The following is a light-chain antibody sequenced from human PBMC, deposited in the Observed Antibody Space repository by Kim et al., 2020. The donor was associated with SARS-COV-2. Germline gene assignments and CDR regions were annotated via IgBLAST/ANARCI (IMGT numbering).Light chain of an antibody. CDR1: ESGCSH. Sequence: SVCPGERVTRSWRASESGCSHVAWFQQKPGQVPRLLIYGASTRFPGTPARFTASGSGTEFTLTISSLQSEDFAIYYCQQYNDWPYTFGQGTKLEI. CDR2: GAS. CDR3: QQYNDWPYT. V-gene: IGKV3-15*01. J-gene: IGKJ2*01.